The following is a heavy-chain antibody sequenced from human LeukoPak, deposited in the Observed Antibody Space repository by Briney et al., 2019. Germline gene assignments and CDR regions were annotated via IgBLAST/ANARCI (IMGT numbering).Heavy chain of an antibody. CDR1: GFTFDDYA. J-gene: IGHJ4*02. CDR2: ISWNSGRI. CDR3: AKGKKITVAGLFDC. D-gene: IGHD6-19*01. V-gene: IGHV3-9*01. Sequence: GGSLRLSCAASGFTFDDYAMHWVRQVPGKGREWVSGISWNSGRIGYADSVKGRFTISRDNAKNSLYLHMNSLSAEDTALYYRAKGKKITVAGLFDCWGQGTLVTVSS.